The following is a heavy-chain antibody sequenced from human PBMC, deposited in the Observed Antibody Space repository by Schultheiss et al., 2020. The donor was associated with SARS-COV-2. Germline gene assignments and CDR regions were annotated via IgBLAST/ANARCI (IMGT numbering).Heavy chain of an antibody. V-gene: IGHV3-48*01. Sequence: GGSLRLSCAASGFTFSSYSMNWVRQAPGKGLEWVSYISSSSSTIYYADSVKGRFTISRDNAKNSLYLQMNSLRAEDTAEYYCVTGGGRLCNYWGQGTLVTVSS. J-gene: IGHJ4*02. D-gene: IGHD2/OR15-2a*01. CDR2: ISSSSSTI. CDR1: GFTFSSYS. CDR3: VTGGGRLCNY.